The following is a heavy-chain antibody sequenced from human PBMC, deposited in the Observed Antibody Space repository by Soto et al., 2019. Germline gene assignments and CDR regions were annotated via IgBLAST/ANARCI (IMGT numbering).Heavy chain of an antibody. CDR1: GYSFTSYW. CDR2: IYPGDSDT. CDR3: ARTAAAGKYYYGVDV. V-gene: IGHV5-51*01. J-gene: IGHJ6*02. Sequence: LGESLKISCQGSGYSFTSYWIGWVRQMPGKGLEWMGIIYPGDSDTRCSPSFQGQVTISADKSISTAYLQWSSLKASDTAMYYCARTAAAGKYYYGVDVWGQGTTVTVSS. D-gene: IGHD6-13*01.